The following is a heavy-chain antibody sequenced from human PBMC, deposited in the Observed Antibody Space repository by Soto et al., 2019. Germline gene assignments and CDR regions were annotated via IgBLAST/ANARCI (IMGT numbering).Heavy chain of an antibody. CDR2: VYYSGST. CDR3: ARELDYAAYPKGGGDYYYGMDV. CDR1: GASISSSSFY. D-gene: IGHD4-17*01. V-gene: IGHV4-39*02. J-gene: IGHJ6*02. Sequence: SETLSLTCTVSGASISSSSFYWAWIHQPPRKGLEWIGCVYYSGSTFYNPSLKSRVTITMDTSKNQFSLKLTSVTAADTGVFYCARELDYAAYPKGGGDYYYGMDVWGRGTTVTVSS.